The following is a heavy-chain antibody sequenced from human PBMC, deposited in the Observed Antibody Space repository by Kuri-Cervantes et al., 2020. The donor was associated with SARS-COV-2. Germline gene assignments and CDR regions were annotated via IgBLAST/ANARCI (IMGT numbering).Heavy chain of an antibody. Sequence: ASVKVSCKASGYTFTGYYMHWVRQAPGQGLEWMGWINPNSGGTNYAQKFQGWVTMTRDTSTSTAYMELRSLRSDDTAVYYCARDLDSSEPDYWGQGTLVTVSS. D-gene: IGHD6-19*01. V-gene: IGHV1-2*04. CDR1: GYTFTGYY. J-gene: IGHJ4*02. CDR3: ARDLDSSEPDY. CDR2: INPNSGGT.